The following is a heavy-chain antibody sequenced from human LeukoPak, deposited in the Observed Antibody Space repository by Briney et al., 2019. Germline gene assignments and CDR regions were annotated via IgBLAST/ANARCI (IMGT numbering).Heavy chain of an antibody. J-gene: IGHJ4*02. D-gene: IGHD6-13*01. V-gene: IGHV3-23*01. CDR3: AKRVAYSSKRAYFHS. Sequence: GGSLRLSCAASGFTFSSYGMSWVRQAPGKGLEWVSSISDSGGNTYYADSVKGRFTISRDNSKNTLYLQMNSLRAEDTAVYYCAKRVAYSSKRAYFHSWGQGTLVTVSS. CDR1: GFTFSSYG. CDR2: ISDSGGNT.